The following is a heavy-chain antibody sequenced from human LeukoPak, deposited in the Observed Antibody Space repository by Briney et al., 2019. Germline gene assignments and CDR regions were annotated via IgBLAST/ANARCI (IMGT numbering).Heavy chain of an antibody. Sequence: KPSETLSLTCAVSGYSISSGFYWGWIRQPPGKGLEWVGGIYHSGSTYYNPSLKSRVTISVDTSKNQFSLKLSSVTAADTAVYYCARVGLVWVQTYDFWSGYAFDIWGQGTMVTVSS. V-gene: IGHV4-38-2*01. J-gene: IGHJ3*02. CDR1: GYSISSGFY. CDR3: ARVGLVWVQTYDFWSGYAFDI. D-gene: IGHD3-3*01. CDR2: IYHSGST.